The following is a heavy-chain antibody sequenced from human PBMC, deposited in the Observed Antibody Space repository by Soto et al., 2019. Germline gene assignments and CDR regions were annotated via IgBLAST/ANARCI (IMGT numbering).Heavy chain of an antibody. V-gene: IGHV1-18*01. CDR2: ISAYNGNT. CDR3: ARSGYCSSTSCPRYYYYYGMDV. D-gene: IGHD2-2*01. Sequence: QVQLVQSGAEVKKPGASVKVSCKASGYTFTSYGISWVRQAPGQGLEWMGWISAYNGNTNYAQKLQGRVTMTTDTSTSTADMELRSLRSDDTAVYYCARSGYCSSTSCPRYYYYYGMDVWGQGTTVTVSS. J-gene: IGHJ6*02. CDR1: GYTFTSYG.